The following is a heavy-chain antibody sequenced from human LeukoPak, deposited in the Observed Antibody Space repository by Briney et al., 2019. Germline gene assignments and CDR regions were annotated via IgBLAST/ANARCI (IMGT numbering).Heavy chain of an antibody. Sequence: GGSLRLSCAASGFTFSSYAMSWVRQAPGKGLEWVSSISGSGGITYYADSVKGRFTFSRDNSKNTLYLQMNSLRAEDTAVSYCAKGVAAGGSYYYYYGMDVWGQGTTVTVSS. CDR2: ISGSGGIT. J-gene: IGHJ6*02. D-gene: IGHD1-26*01. CDR1: GFTFSSYA. CDR3: AKGVAAGGSYYYYYGMDV. V-gene: IGHV3-23*01.